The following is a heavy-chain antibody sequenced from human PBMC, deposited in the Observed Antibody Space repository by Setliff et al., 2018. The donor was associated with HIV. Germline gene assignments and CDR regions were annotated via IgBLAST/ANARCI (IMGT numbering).Heavy chain of an antibody. CDR1: GGSFIGSSFQ. J-gene: IGHJ4*02. Sequence: LSLTCTVSGGSFIGSSFQSTWIRQTPGKGLEWIADIAYSGTTMYTNYNPSLESRVIVSEDTPRDQFFLKLTSVTADDTAIYYCARGPPFAYWGQGLLVTVSS. V-gene: IGHV4-39*07. CDR3: ARGPPFAY. CDR2: IAYSGTTMYT.